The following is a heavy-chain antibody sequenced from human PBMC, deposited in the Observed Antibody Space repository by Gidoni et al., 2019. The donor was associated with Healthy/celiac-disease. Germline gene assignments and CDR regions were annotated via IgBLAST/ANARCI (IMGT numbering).Heavy chain of an antibody. V-gene: IGHV4-59*01. CDR1: GGSISSYY. CDR2: IYFSGST. J-gene: IGHJ6*02. D-gene: IGHD6-19*01. Sequence: QVQLQESGPGLVKPSETLSLTCTVSGGSISSYYWSWIRQPPGKGLEWIGYIYFSGSTNYNPSLKSRVTISGDPSKNQFSLKPRSVTAADTAVYYCARGQWLVRGSYYYYGMDVWGQGTTVTVSS. CDR3: ARGQWLVRGSYYYYGMDV.